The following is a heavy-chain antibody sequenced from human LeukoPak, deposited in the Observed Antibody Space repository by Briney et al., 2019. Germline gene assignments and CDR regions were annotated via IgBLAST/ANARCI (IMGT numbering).Heavy chain of an antibody. CDR1: GGSISSRSYY. D-gene: IGHD3-22*01. CDR3: ARQGMIVVVIGAFDI. V-gene: IGHV4-39*01. CDR2: IYYSGST. J-gene: IGHJ3*02. Sequence: SETLSLTCTVSGGSISSRSYYWGWIRQPPRKGLEWIGTIYYSGSTYYNPSLKSRVTISVDTSKNQFSLKLSSVTAADTAVYYCARQGMIVVVIGAFDIWGQGTMVTVSS.